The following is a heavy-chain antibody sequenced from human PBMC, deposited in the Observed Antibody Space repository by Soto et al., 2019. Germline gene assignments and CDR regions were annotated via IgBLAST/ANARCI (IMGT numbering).Heavy chain of an antibody. V-gene: IGHV4-59*08. CDR1: GGSISSYY. CDR2: IDYSGNT. J-gene: IGHJ6*02. Sequence: SETLSLTCTVSGGSISSYYWSWIRQPPGKGLEWIGDIDYSGNTNYNPSLKSRVAVSVDTSKNQFSLKLRSVTAADTAVYYCGRHTTAAGVGDYFYYGVDVWGQGTTVTVSS. CDR3: GRHTTAAGVGDYFYYGVDV. D-gene: IGHD6-19*01.